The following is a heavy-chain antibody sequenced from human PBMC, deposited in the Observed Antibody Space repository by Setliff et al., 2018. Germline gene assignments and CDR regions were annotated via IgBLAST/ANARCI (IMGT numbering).Heavy chain of an antibody. D-gene: IGHD1-26*01. CDR2: IIPIFGTA. CDR3: ARVAVGAMGADY. J-gene: IGHJ4*02. Sequence: SVKVSCKASGGTFSSYAISWVRQAPGQGLEWMGGIIPIFGTASYAQKFQGRVTITADESTSTAYMELSSLRSEDTAVYYCARVAVGAMGADYWGQGTLVTVSS. CDR1: GGTFSSYA. V-gene: IGHV1-69*13.